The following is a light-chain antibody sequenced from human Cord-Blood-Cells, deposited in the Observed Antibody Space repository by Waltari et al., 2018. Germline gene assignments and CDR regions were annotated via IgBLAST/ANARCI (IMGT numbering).Light chain of an antibody. CDR2: FDV. Sequence: QSVLTQPPSVSEAPRQRVTISCSGSSSNLGNNAVNWYQQLPAQAPKLLIYFDVLLPSCVSDRFSGSKSGTSASLAISGLQSEDEADYYCAAWDDSLNAWVFGGGTKLTVL. J-gene: IGLJ3*02. CDR1: SSNLGNNA. CDR3: AAWDDSLNAWV. V-gene: IGLV1-36*01.